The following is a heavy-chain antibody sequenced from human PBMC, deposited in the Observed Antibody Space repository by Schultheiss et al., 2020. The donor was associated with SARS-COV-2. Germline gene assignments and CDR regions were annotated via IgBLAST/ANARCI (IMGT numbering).Heavy chain of an antibody. CDR2: INHSGST. CDR1: GGSFSNYY. J-gene: IGHJ4*02. Sequence: SQTLSLTCAVYGGSFSNYYWSWIRQPPGKGLEWIGEINHSGSTNYNPSLKSRVTISVDKSKNQFSLKLSSVTAADTAVYYCARSRSIMITFGGVIAENRIDYWGQGTLVTVSS. CDR3: ARSRSIMITFGGVIAENRIDY. D-gene: IGHD3-16*01. V-gene: IGHV4-34*01.